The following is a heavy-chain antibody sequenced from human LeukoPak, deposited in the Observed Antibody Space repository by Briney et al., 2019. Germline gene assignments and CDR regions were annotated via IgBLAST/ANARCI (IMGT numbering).Heavy chain of an antibody. CDR1: GGSFSGYY. Sequence: SETLSLTCAVYGGSFSGYYWSWIRQPPGKGLEWIGEINHSGSTNYNPSLKSRVTISVDTSKNQFSLKLGSVTAADTAVYYCARVYYVWGSYRPTYYFDYWGQGTLVTVSS. V-gene: IGHV4-34*01. J-gene: IGHJ4*02. CDR3: ARVYYVWGSYRPTYYFDY. D-gene: IGHD3-16*02. CDR2: INHSGST.